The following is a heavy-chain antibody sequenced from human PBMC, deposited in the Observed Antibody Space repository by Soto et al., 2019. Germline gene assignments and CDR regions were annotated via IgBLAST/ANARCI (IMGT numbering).Heavy chain of an antibody. D-gene: IGHD6-13*01. CDR3: ARDPSSSWGYLDY. CDR2: IWYDGSNK. CDR1: GFTFCTYA. V-gene: IGHV3-33*08. J-gene: IGHJ4*02. Sequence: GGSLRLSCAASGFTFCTYAMSWVRQAPGKGLEWVAVIWYDGSNKYYADSVKGRFTISRDNSKNTLYLQMNSLRAEDTAVYYCARDPSSSWGYLDYWGQGTLVTVSS.